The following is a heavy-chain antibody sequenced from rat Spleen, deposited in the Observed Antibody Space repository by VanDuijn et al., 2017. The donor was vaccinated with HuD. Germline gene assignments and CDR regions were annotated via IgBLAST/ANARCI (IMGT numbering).Heavy chain of an antibody. Sequence: EVQLVESGGGLVQPGRSLTLSCAASGFTFGDYYMAWVRQAPKKGLEWVTSITKAGGNTYYPDSVKGRFTISRDNAKSTLYLQMDSLRSEDTATYYCARDRGYTADYYYRWFAYWGQGTLVTVSS. CDR1: GFTFGDYY. D-gene: IGHD1-6*01. V-gene: IGHV5-25*01. CDR3: ARDRGYTADYYYRWFAY. J-gene: IGHJ3*01. CDR2: ITKAGGNT.